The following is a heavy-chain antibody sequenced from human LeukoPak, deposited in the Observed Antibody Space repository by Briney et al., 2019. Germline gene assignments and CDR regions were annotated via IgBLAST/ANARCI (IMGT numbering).Heavy chain of an antibody. J-gene: IGHJ3*02. CDR1: GFTFSSYA. V-gene: IGHV3-30-3*01. CDR3: ARVYYYGSGSYPAPFDI. Sequence: GGSLRLSCAASGFTFSSYAMHWVRQAPGKGLEWVAVISYDGSNKYYADSVKGRFTISRDNSKNTLYLQMNSLRAEDTAVYYCARVYYYGSGSYPAPFDIWGQGTMVTVSS. D-gene: IGHD3-10*01. CDR2: ISYDGSNK.